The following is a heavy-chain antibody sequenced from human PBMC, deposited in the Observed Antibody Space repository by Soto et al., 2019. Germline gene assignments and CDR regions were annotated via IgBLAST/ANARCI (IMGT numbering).Heavy chain of an antibody. V-gene: IGHV1-69*12. Sequence: QVQLLQSGAEVRQPASSVKVSCKTSGGTFSSYAISWVRQAPGQGLEWMGGIGPIVDTSTYAQKFQGRVTITADESTSTGYMELSSLRSDDTAVYYCVRVVAIPGYPDNWGQGTLVTVSS. CDR3: VRVVAIPGYPDN. J-gene: IGHJ4*02. D-gene: IGHD5-12*01. CDR2: IGPIVDTS. CDR1: GGTFSSYA.